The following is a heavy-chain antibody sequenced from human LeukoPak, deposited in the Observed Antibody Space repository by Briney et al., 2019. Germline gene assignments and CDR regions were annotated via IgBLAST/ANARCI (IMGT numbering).Heavy chain of an antibody. CDR2: VFYSGTT. CDR1: GGSVFSSSDY. CDR3: ARAPGIAAAGTHFDF. Sequence: RPSETLSLTCNVSGGSVFSSSDYWAWIRQPPGMGLEWIGSVFYSGTTYYSPSLKSRVTISVDTSKNQFFLKMNSVTAADTAVYYCARAPGIAAAGTHFDFWGQGTLVTVSS. V-gene: IGHV4-39*02. D-gene: IGHD6-13*01. J-gene: IGHJ4*02.